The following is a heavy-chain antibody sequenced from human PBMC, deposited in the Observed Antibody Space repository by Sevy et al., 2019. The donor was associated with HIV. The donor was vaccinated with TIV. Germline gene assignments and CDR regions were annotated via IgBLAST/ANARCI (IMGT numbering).Heavy chain of an antibody. D-gene: IGHD3-16*01. CDR1: GGSINSGYYY. CDR2: IFHTGST. J-gene: IGHJ5*02. V-gene: IGHV4-31*03. CDR3: AREGTKGVWFDP. Sequence: SETLSLTCTVSGGSINSGYYYWSWIRQHPEKGLEWIGYIFHTGSTYYNRSFKSRATISVDTSKNQFSLKLSLMTAADTAVYYCAREGTKGVWFDPWGQGTLVTVSS.